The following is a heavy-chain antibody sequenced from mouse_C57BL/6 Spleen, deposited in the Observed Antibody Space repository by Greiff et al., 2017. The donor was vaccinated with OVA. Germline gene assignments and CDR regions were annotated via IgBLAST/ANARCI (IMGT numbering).Heavy chain of an antibody. Sequence: VQLQQSGAELVKPGASVKMSCKASGYTFTTYPIEWMKQNHGKSLEWIGNFHPYNDDTKYNEKFKGKATLTVEKSSSTVYLELSRLTSDDSAVYYCASAGSNYVAWFAYWGQGTLVTVSA. J-gene: IGHJ3*01. CDR1: GYTFTTYP. CDR2: FHPYNDDT. D-gene: IGHD2-5*01. V-gene: IGHV1-47*01. CDR3: ASAGSNYVAWFAY.